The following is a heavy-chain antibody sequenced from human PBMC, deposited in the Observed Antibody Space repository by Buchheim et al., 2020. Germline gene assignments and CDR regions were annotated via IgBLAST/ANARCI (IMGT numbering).Heavy chain of an antibody. CDR2: ISYDGSKK. CDR1: GFTFSRYG. V-gene: IGHV3-30*18. Sequence: QVQLVESGGGVVQPGRSLRLSCAASGFTFSRYGMHWVRQAPGKGLEWVAVISYDGSKKYYADSVKGRFTISRDNSKSTLNLQMNSLRAEDTAVYYCAKDQDYYGQFQHWGQGTL. J-gene: IGHJ1*01. CDR3: AKDQDYYGQFQH. D-gene: IGHD3-10*01.